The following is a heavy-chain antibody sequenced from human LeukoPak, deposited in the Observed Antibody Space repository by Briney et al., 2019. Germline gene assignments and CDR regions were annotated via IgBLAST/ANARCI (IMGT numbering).Heavy chain of an antibody. V-gene: IGHV4-34*01. J-gene: IGHJ4*02. CDR1: GGSFSGYF. CDR2: INHSGST. CDR3: ARDSSYCTNGVCQYYFDY. Sequence: PSETLSLTCAVYGGSFSGYFWNWIRQPPGKGLEWIGEINHSGSTNYNPSLKSRVTISVDTSKNQFSLKLSSVTAADTAVYYCARDSSYCTNGVCQYYFDYWGQGTLVTVSS. D-gene: IGHD2-8*01.